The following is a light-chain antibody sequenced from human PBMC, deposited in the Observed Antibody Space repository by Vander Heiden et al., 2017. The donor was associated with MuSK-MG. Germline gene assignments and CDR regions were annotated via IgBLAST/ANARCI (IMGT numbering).Light chain of an antibody. CDR3: RQNFQLPPST. J-gene: IGKJ2*01. CDR2: EGS. Sequence: DIVMTQTPLSLYVTPGQPASISCKSSQSLLHSDGQTYLYWYLQKPGQPPQLLIYEGSKRFAGVPDRFSGSGSGTDVTLKVSRGEADDIGVYYCRQNFQLPPSTFGQGTKLEIK. CDR1: QSLLHSDGQTY. V-gene: IGKV2D-29*01.